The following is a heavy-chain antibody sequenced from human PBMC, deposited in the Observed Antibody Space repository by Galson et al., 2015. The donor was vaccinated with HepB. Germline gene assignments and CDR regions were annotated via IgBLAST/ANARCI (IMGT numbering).Heavy chain of an antibody. J-gene: IGHJ6*02. V-gene: IGHV3-49*04. CDR2: IRSKPYGGTT. CDR1: GFTFGDYA. Sequence: SLRLSCAASGFTFGDYAMSWVRQAPGKGLEWVRFIRSKPYGGTTEYAASVKGRFTISRDDSKSIAYLQMNSLKTEDTAVYYCTRDRHGYYGMDVWGQGTTVTVSS. CDR3: TRDRHGYYGMDV.